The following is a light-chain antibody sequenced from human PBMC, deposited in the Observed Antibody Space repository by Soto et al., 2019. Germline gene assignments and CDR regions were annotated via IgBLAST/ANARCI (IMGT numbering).Light chain of an antibody. Sequence: EIVMTQSPATLYVSPGERATLSCRASQSVSGKLAWYQHKAGQAPRLLIYGASTMATGIPARISGSGSETEFSLTISRVQSEDFAVYYCQQYNDWPLTFGGGTKVEIK. J-gene: IGKJ4*01. V-gene: IGKV3-15*01. CDR2: GAS. CDR1: QSVSGK. CDR3: QQYNDWPLT.